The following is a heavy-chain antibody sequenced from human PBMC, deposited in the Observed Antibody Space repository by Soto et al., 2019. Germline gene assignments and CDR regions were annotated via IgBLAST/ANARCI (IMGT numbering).Heavy chain of an antibody. CDR1: GFTFSSYA. J-gene: IGHJ6*02. CDR2: ISGSGGST. D-gene: IGHD3-3*01. V-gene: IGHV3-23*01. Sequence: GSLRLSCAASGFTFSSYAMSWVRQAPGKGLEWVSAISGSGGSTYYADSVKGRFTISRDNSKNTLYLQMNSLRAEDTAVYYCAKGIDFWSGYYYYGMDVWGQGTTVTVSS. CDR3: AKGIDFWSGYYYYGMDV.